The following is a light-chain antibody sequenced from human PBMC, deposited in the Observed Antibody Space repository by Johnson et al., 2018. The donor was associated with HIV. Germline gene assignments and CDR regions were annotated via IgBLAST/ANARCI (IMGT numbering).Light chain of an antibody. CDR3: GTWDSSLSAGV. CDR2: ENN. Sequence: QSVLTQPPSVSAAPGQKVTISCSGSSSDMGNYAVSWYQQLPGTAPKLLIYENNKRPSGIPDRFSGSKSGPSATLGLTGLQTGDEADYYCGTWDSSLSAGVFGTGTKVTVL. V-gene: IGLV1-51*02. J-gene: IGLJ1*01. CDR1: SSDMGNYA.